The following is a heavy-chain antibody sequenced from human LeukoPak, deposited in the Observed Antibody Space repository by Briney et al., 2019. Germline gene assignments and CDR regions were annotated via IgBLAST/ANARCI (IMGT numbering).Heavy chain of an antibody. CDR3: ASFGISWRSSY. CDR2: ISDDGSYT. V-gene: IGHV3-74*01. Sequence: SGGSLRLSCAASGFSFSSHWVRWVRQAPGKGLVWVSRISDDGSYTSNVDSVKGRFTISRDNVNNMLYLHMNSLRAEDTAVYYCASFGISWRSSYWGQGTLVTVSS. J-gene: IGHJ4*02. D-gene: IGHD2-21*01. CDR1: GFSFSSHW.